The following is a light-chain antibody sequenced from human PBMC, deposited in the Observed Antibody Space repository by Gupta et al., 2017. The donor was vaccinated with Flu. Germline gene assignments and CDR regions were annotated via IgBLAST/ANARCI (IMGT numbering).Light chain of an antibody. CDR1: ALPKQY. CDR3: QSEDNSGTYPGV. J-gene: IGLJ3*02. V-gene: IGLV3-25*02. Sequence: YELPQPPSMTLSPGQTATITCSGDALPKQYSYWYQQKAGQAPILMILKDSERPSGISERFSGSSSGTIVTSTINNVQAEDEADDDGQSEDNSGTYPGVFGGGTKLTVL. CDR2: KDS.